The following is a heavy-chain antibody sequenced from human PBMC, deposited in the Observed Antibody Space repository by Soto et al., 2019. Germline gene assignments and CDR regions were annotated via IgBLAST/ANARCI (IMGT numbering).Heavy chain of an antibody. V-gene: IGHV1-46*03. CDR3: ARGGMVVVPDAKRPFDY. J-gene: IGHJ4*02. CDR2: INPSGGST. D-gene: IGHD2-2*01. Sequence: ASVKVSCKASGYTFTSYYMHWVRQAPGQGLEWMGIINPSGGSTSYAQKFQGRVTMTRDTSTSTVYMELSSLRSEDTAVYYCARGGMVVVPDAKRPFDYWGQGTLVTVS. CDR1: GYTFTSYY.